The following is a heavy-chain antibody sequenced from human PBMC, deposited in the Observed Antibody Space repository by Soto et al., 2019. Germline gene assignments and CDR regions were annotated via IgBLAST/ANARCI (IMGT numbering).Heavy chain of an antibody. D-gene: IGHD2-2*01. J-gene: IGHJ4*02. CDR2: IKSKTDGGTT. CDR3: TTDAYEDIVVVPAVDY. CDR1: GFTFSNAW. V-gene: IGHV3-15*01. Sequence: GGSLRLSCAASGFTFSNAWMSWVRQAPGKGLEWVGRIKSKTDGGTTDYAAPVKGRFTISRDDSKNTLYLQMNSLKTEDTAVYYCTTDAYEDIVVVPAVDYWGQGTLVTVSS.